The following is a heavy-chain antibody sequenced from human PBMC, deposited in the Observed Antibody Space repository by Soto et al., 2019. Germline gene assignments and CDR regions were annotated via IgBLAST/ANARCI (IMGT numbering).Heavy chain of an antibody. D-gene: IGHD2-15*01. CDR2: INNNGST. V-gene: IGHV4-59*08. CDR3: AARYCSGGSCRFGY. Sequence: SETLSLTCTVYGGSISSDYWGCIRQPPGKGLEWIGYINNNGSTRYNPSLKSRVTMSVDTSENQFSLKLSSVTATDTALYYCAARYCSGGSCRFGYWGPGTLVTVSS. J-gene: IGHJ4*02. CDR1: GGSISSDY.